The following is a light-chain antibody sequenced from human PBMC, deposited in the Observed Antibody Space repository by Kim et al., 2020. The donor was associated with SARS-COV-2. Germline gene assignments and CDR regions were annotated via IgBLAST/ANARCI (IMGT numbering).Light chain of an antibody. J-gene: IGLJ2*01. V-gene: IGLV2-14*03. Sequence: GQSLTISCTGTSSDVGNYNYVSWYQQHPGKAPKLMIYDVSNRPSGVSNRFSGSKSGKTASLTISGLQAEDEADYYCSSYTTSNTLVFGGGTQLTVL. CDR2: DVS. CDR1: SSDVGNYNY. CDR3: SSYTTSNTLV.